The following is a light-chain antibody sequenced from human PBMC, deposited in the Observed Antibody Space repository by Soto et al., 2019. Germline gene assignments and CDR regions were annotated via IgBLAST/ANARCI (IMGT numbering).Light chain of an antibody. Sequence: QSAVTQPASVSGSPGRSITMSCTGTSSDVGSYDLVSWYQQHPGEAPKLLIYEVTERPSGVSIRFSGSKSDYTASLTISGLQAEDEADYYCSSYACRGVGIFGGGTKLTVL. CDR2: EVT. V-gene: IGLV2-23*02. CDR3: SSYACRGVGI. CDR1: SSDVGSYDL. J-gene: IGLJ2*01.